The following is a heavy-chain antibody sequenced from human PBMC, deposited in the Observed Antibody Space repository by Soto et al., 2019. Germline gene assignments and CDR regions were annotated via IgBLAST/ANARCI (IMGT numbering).Heavy chain of an antibody. Sequence: VSVKVSCKAPGYTFTSYGISWVRQAPGQGLEWMGWISAYNGNTNYAQKLQGRVTMTTDTSTSTAYMELRSLRSDDTAVYYCARVRGSSSWDRWFDPWGQGTLVTVSS. CDR1: GYTFTSYG. CDR3: ARVRGSSSWDRWFDP. J-gene: IGHJ5*02. V-gene: IGHV1-18*01. D-gene: IGHD6-13*01. CDR2: ISAYNGNT.